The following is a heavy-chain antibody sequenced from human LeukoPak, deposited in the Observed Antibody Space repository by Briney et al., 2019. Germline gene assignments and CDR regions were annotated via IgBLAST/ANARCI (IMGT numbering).Heavy chain of an antibody. CDR3: ARVHCMTYGDCYVFDY. V-gene: IGHV1-69*05. CDR1: GGTFSSYA. Sequence: SVKVSCRASGGTFSSYAISWVRQAPGQGLEWMGRIIPIFGTANYAQKFQGRVTITTDESTSTAYMELSSLRSEDTAVYYCARVHCMTYGDCYVFDYWGQGTLVTVSS. D-gene: IGHD2-21*02. CDR2: IIPIFGTA. J-gene: IGHJ4*02.